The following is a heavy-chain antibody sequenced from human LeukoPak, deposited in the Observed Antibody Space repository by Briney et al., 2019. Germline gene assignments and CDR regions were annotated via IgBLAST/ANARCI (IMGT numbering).Heavy chain of an antibody. J-gene: IGHJ4*02. D-gene: IGHD5-12*01. CDR3: ASLESGYGLTFDY. CDR2: IYSGGST. CDR1: GFTVSSNY. Sequence: GGSLRLSCAASGFTVSSNYMSWVRQAPGKGLEWVSVIYSGGSTYYADSVKGRFTISRDNSKNTLYLQMNSLRAEDTAVYYCASLESGYGLTFDYWGQGTLVTVSS. V-gene: IGHV3-66*02.